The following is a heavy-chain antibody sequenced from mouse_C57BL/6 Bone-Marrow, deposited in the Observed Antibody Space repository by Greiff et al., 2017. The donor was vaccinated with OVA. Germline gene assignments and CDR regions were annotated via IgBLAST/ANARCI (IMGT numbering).Heavy chain of an antibody. Sequence: QVQLQQSGPGLVQPSQSLSVTCTVSGFSLTSYGVHWVRQSPGKGLEWLGVIWSGGSTDYNAAFISRLSISKDNSKSQVFFKMNSLQADDTAIYYCARMDDYPWFAYWGQGTLVTVSA. J-gene: IGHJ3*01. CDR1: GFSLTSYG. D-gene: IGHD2-4*01. CDR2: IWSGGST. V-gene: IGHV2-2*01. CDR3: ARMDDYPWFAY.